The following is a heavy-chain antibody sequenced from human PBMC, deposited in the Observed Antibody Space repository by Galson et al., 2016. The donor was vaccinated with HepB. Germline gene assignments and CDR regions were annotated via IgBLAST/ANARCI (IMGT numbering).Heavy chain of an antibody. V-gene: IGHV1-3*01. CDR1: GYSFTTYA. Sequence: SVKVSCKASGYSFTTYAIHWVRQAPGQRLQWMGWIHGGNGNTRYSQNFQGRVTITRDTSATTAYMELSSLRSEDTAVYYCARSPPMGWNGDHLDYWGQGTLVTVSS. J-gene: IGHJ4*02. CDR3: ARSPPMGWNGDHLDY. CDR2: IHGGNGNT. D-gene: IGHD1-1*01.